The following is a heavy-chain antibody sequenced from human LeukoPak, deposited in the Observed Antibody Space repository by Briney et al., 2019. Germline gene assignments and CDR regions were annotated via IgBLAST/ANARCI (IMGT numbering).Heavy chain of an antibody. CDR2: IYYSGST. CDR3: ARDRGDFWSGDYGMDV. D-gene: IGHD3-3*01. Sequence: SETLSLTCTVSGGSVSSGSYYWSWIRQPPGTGLEWIGYIYYSGSTNYNPSLKSRVTISVDTSKNQFSLKLSSVTAADTAVYYCARDRGDFWSGDYGMDVWGQGTTVTVSS. V-gene: IGHV4-61*01. CDR1: GGSVSSGSYY. J-gene: IGHJ6*02.